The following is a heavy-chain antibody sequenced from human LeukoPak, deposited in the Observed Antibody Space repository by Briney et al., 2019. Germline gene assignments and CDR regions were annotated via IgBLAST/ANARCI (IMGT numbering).Heavy chain of an antibody. J-gene: IGHJ4*02. CDR3: AKDNDDILTGLFDY. Sequence: GRSLRLSCAASGFTFDDYAMHWVRQAPGKGLEWVSGISWNSGSIGYADSVKGRFNISRDNAKNSLYLQMNSLRAEDMALYYCAKDNDDILTGLFDYWGQGTLVTVSS. D-gene: IGHD3-9*01. CDR2: ISWNSGSI. V-gene: IGHV3-9*03. CDR1: GFTFDDYA.